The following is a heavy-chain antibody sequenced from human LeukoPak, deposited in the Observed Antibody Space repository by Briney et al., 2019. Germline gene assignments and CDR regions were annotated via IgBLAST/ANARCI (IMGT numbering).Heavy chain of an antibody. Sequence: SETLSLNCIVYSGSISSTNYYWAWIRQPPGKRLEWNGSISNSGRTHYTPALKSRVTISVHTTKNQLSLKLSPVTAAETAVYYCARGDTAVGGVDYWGQGTLVTVSS. CDR3: ARGDTAVGGVDY. J-gene: IGHJ4*02. V-gene: IGHV4-39*07. D-gene: IGHD5-18*01. CDR1: SGSISSTNYY. CDR2: ISNSGRT.